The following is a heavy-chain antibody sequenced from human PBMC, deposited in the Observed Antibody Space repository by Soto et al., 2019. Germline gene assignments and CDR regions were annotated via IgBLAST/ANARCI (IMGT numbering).Heavy chain of an antibody. CDR1: RSSISSGTNY. D-gene: IGHD6-25*01. J-gene: IGHJ4*02. CDR3: ARHEAGWYFDS. V-gene: IGHV4-39*01. CDR2: IYYSGST. Sequence: SETLSLTCTVSRSSISSGTNYWAWIRQPPGKGLEWIANIYYSGSTFYNPSLKSRVTISLDTSKNQFSLKLRSVTAADTAVYYCARHEAGWYFDSWGQGTLVTVSS.